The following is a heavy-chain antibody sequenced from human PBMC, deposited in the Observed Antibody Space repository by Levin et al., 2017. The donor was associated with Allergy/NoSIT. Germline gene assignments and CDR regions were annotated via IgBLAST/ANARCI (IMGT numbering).Heavy chain of an antibody. D-gene: IGHD6-19*01. CDR2: ISDSGDTR. CDR1: GFTFSSYA. CDR3: AKSSSGWYRLAY. V-gene: IGHV3-23*01. J-gene: IGHJ4*02. Sequence: GGSLRLSCAASGFTFSSYAMSWVRQAPGKGLEWVSGISDSGDTRYYADSVKGRFSISRDNSKNTMFLQMNSLRAEATAVYYCAKSSSGWYRLAYWGQGILVTV.